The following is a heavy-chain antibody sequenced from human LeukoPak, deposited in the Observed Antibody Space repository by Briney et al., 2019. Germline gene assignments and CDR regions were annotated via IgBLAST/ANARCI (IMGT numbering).Heavy chain of an antibody. Sequence: PGGSLRLSCSASGFTFSNYAMHWVRQAPGKGLEYVSAISSNGGSTYYADSVKGRFTISRDNSKNTLYLQMSSLRAEDTAVYYCVKALGYCSGGSCLALDIWGQGTMVTVSS. D-gene: IGHD2-15*01. CDR3: VKALGYCSGGSCLALDI. V-gene: IGHV3-64D*06. CDR2: ISSNGGST. J-gene: IGHJ3*02. CDR1: GFTFSNYA.